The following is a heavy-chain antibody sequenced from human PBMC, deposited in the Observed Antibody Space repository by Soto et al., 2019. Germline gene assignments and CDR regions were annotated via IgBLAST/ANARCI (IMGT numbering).Heavy chain of an antibody. J-gene: IGHJ4*02. CDR1: GYTFTGYY. Sequence: ASVKVSCKASGYTFTGYYMHWVRQAPGQGLEWMGWINPNSGGTNYAQKFQGRVTMTRDTSISTAYMELSRLRSDDTAVYYCASEEGGSYYGFFYYWGQGTLVTVSS. CDR2: INPNSGGT. CDR3: ASEEGGSYYGFFYY. V-gene: IGHV1-2*02. D-gene: IGHD1-26*01.